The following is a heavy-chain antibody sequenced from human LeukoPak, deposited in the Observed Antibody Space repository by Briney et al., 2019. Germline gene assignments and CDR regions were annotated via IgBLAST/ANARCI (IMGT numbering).Heavy chain of an antibody. V-gene: IGHV1-18*01. CDR2: ISAYNGNT. CDR1: GYTFTSYG. CDR3: ARVQYDFWSGYAYYFDY. Sequence: ASVKVSCKASGYTFTSYGISWVRQAPGQGLEWMGWISAYNGNTNYAQKLKGRVTMTTDTSTSTAYMELRSLRSDDTAVYYCARVQYDFWSGYAYYFDYWGQGTLVTVSS. D-gene: IGHD3-3*01. J-gene: IGHJ4*02.